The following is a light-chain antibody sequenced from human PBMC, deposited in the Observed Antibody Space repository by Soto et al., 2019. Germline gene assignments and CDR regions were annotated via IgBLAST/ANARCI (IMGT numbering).Light chain of an antibody. Sequence: DIVMTQSPDSLAVSLGERASINCSSSQSVLYSSTNRNYLAWYQQKPGQPPKLLIYWASTRESGVPDRFSGSGSGTDFTLSISSLQTEDVAVYYCQQFYSTPLTFGGGTKVDI. CDR2: WAS. CDR3: QQFYSTPLT. CDR1: QSVLYSSTNRNY. V-gene: IGKV4-1*01. J-gene: IGKJ4*01.